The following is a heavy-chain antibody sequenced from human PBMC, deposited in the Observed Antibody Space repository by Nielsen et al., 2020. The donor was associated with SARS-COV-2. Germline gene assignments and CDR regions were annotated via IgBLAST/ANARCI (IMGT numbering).Heavy chain of an antibody. V-gene: IGHV3-30*18. J-gene: IGHJ4*02. CDR3: AKDWTAIVVVPSGGVDY. CDR2: ISYDGGNK. Sequence: LSLTCAASGFTFSTYGMHWVRQAPGKGLEWVAAISYDGGNKYYVDSVKGRFTISRDNSKNTLYLQMSSLREEDTAVYYCAKDWTAIVVVPSGGVDYWGQGTLVTVSS. CDR1: GFTFSTYG. D-gene: IGHD2-15*01.